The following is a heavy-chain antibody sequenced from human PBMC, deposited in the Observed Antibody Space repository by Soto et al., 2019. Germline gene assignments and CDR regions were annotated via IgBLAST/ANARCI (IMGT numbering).Heavy chain of an antibody. J-gene: IGHJ6*03. Sequence: GGSLRLSCAASGFTFSSYSMNWVRQAPGKGLEWVSYISSSSSTIYYADSVKGRFTISRDNAKNSLYLQMNSLRAEDTAVYYCARDGNGGGYERYYYYYMDVWGKGTTVTVSS. CDR1: GFTFSSYS. CDR2: ISSSSSTI. V-gene: IGHV3-48*01. D-gene: IGHD5-12*01. CDR3: ARDGNGGGYERYYYYYMDV.